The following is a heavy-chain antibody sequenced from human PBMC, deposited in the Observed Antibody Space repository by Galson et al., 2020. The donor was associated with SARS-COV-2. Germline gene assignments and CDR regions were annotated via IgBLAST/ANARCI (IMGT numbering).Heavy chain of an antibody. Sequence: PSETLSLTCTVSGGSISSSSYYWGWIRQPPGKGLECIGSIYYSGSTYYNPSLKSRVTMSVDTSKNQFSLKLSSVTAADTAVYYCARFGRGFGEPKPDYWGQGTLVTVSS. CDR2: IYYSGST. V-gene: IGHV4-39*01. CDR1: GGSISSSSYY. J-gene: IGHJ4*02. CDR3: ARFGRGFGEPKPDY. D-gene: IGHD3-10*01.